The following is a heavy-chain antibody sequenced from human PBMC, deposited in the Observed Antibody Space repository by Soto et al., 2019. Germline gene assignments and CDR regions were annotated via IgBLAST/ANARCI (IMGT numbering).Heavy chain of an antibody. J-gene: IGHJ4*02. D-gene: IGHD2-2*01. CDR1: GFTFSSYA. V-gene: IGHV3-30-3*01. CDR2: ISYDGSSK. Sequence: QVQLVESGGGVVQPGRSLRLSCAASGFTFSSYAMYWVRQAPGKGLEWVALISYDGSSKYYADSVKGRFTISRDSSKNTLYLQMNSLGAADTAVYYCGRCTSTSCHLGSDYWGQGTLVTVSS. CDR3: GRCTSTSCHLGSDY.